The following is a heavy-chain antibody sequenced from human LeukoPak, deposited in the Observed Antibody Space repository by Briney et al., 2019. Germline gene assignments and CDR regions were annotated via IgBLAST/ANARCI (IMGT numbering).Heavy chain of an antibody. CDR2: ISASGGVT. J-gene: IGHJ3*02. Sequence: GGSLRLSCAASGFTFSSYAMSWVRQAPGKGLEWVSGISASGGVTNSADSVKGRFTISRVNSKSTLYLQMNSLRVEDTAVYYCVPVVPDGIDAFDIWGQGTIVTVSS. V-gene: IGHV3-23*01. CDR1: GFTFSSYA. D-gene: IGHD2-2*01. CDR3: VPVVPDGIDAFDI.